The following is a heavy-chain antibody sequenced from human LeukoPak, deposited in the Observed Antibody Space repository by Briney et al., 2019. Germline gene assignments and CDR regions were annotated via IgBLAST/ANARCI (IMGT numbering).Heavy chain of an antibody. CDR2: ISGNGGST. V-gene: IGHV3-23*01. CDR3: AKGGSYDFWSGYYKYYNWFDP. D-gene: IGHD3-3*01. CDR1: GFTFSSYA. Sequence: GGSLRLSCAASGFTFSSYAMSWVRQAPGKGLEWVSAISGNGGSTYYADSVKGRFTISRDNSKNTLYLQMNSLRAEDTAVYYCAKGGSYDFWSGYYKYYNWFDPWGQGTLVTVSS. J-gene: IGHJ5*02.